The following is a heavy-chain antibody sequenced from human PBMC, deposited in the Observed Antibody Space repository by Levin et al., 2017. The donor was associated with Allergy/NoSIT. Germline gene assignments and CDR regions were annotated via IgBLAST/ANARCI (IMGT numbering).Heavy chain of an antibody. J-gene: IGHJ6*02. V-gene: IGHV3-30*18. CDR3: AKDSSVYGQYYYYGLDG. CDR2: ISYDGSQK. D-gene: IGHD3-22*01. CDR1: GFSFGTYG. Sequence: GGSLRLSCAASGFSFGTYGMHWVRQAPGKGLDWVAVISYDGSQKYYADSVKGRLTISRDNSNNTLYLQINSLGAQDTAVYYCAKDSSVYGQYYYYGLDGWGQGTTVTVSS.